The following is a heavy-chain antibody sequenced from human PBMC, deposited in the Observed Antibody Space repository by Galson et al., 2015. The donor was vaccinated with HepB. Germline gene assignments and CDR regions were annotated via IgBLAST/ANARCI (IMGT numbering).Heavy chain of an antibody. V-gene: IGHV3-21*01. CDR1: GFTFSSYS. Sequence: SLRLSCAASGFTFSSYSMNWVRQAPGKGLEWVSSISSSSTYIYYADSVKGRFTISRDNAKNSLYLQMNSLRVEDTAVYYCARVRGSGWSLTDYWGQGTLVTVSS. J-gene: IGHJ4*02. CDR3: ARVRGSGWSLTDY. CDR2: ISSSSTYI. D-gene: IGHD6-19*01.